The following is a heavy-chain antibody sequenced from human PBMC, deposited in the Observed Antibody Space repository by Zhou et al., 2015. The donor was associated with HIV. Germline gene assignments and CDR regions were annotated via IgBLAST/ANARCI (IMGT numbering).Heavy chain of an antibody. CDR3: VKDLWQQLVRGAFDV. J-gene: IGHJ3*01. CDR1: GFIFDDYA. Sequence: EVQLVESGGGLVQPGRALRISCAASGFIFDDYAMHWVRQVPGKGLEWVSGISWNSGTTGYADSVKGRFTISRDSAKNSLYLQMSSLRLEDTAFYYCVKDLWQQLVRGAFDVWGQGTLVTVSS. V-gene: IGHV3-9*01. D-gene: IGHD3-10*02. CDR2: ISWNSGTT.